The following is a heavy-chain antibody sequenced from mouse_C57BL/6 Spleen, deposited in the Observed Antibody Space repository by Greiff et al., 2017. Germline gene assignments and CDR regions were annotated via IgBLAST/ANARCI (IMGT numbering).Heavy chain of an antibody. D-gene: IGHD2-1*01. CDR3: ARGENYGNPGFAY. CDR1: GYTFNSYW. V-gene: IGHV1-61*01. Sequence: QVQLQQPGAELVRPGSSVKLSCKASGYTFNSYWMDWVKQRPGQGLEWIGNIYPSDSETHYNQKFKDKATWTVDKSSSTAYMQLSSLTSEDSAVYYCARGENYGNPGFAYWGQGTLVTVSA. J-gene: IGHJ3*01. CDR2: IYPSDSET.